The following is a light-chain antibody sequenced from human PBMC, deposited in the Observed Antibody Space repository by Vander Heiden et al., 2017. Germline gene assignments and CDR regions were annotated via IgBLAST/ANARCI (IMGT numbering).Light chain of an antibody. CDR3: QQYYSTPPT. Sequence: IVMTQSPDSLAVSLGERATINCKSSQSVLYSSNNKSYLAWYQQKPGQPPKLLIYWASTRESGVPDRFSGSGSGTDFTLTISSLQAEDVAVYYCQQYYSTPPTFGGGTKVEIK. J-gene: IGKJ4*02. V-gene: IGKV4-1*01. CDR2: WAS. CDR1: QSVLYSSNNKSY.